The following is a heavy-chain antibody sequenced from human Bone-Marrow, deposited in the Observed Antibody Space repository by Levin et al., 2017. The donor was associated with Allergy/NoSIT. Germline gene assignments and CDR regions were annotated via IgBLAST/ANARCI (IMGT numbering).Heavy chain of an antibody. CDR2: IYYSGST. CDR3: ARDQPPYDYLDY. D-gene: IGHD3-16*01. CDR1: GGSISSGDYY. V-gene: IGHV4-30-4*01. J-gene: IGHJ4*02. Sequence: SQTLSLTCTVSGGSISSGDYYWSWIRQPPGKGLEWIGYIYYSGSTYYNPSLKSRVTISVDTSKNQFSLKLSSVTAADTAVYYCARDQPPYDYLDYWGQGTLVTVSS.